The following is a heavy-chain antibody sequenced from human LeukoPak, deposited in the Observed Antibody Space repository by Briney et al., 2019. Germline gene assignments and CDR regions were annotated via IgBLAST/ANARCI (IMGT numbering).Heavy chain of an antibody. CDR1: GGTFSSCG. D-gene: IGHD4-17*01. V-gene: IGHV1-69*13. Sequence: GASVKVSFKSSGGTFSSCGISWVRQAPGQGLEWMGGRIPIFGTANYSQKFQGRVTITADESTSTAYMELSSLRSEDTAVYYCSRDFDNGDYGNYYYYMDVWGKGTTVTVSS. CDR3: SRDFDNGDYGNYYYYMDV. CDR2: RIPIFGTA. J-gene: IGHJ6*03.